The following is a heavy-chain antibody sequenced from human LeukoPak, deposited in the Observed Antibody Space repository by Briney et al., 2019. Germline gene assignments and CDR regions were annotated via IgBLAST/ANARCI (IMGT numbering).Heavy chain of an antibody. CDR2: IYYSGST. CDR3: ARSDSSGYVDAFDI. D-gene: IGHD3-22*01. V-gene: IGHV4-59*01. CDR1: GGSISSYY. J-gene: IGHJ3*02. Sequence: SETLSLTCTVSGGSISSYYWSWIRQPPGKGLEWIGHIYYSGSTNYNPSLKSRVTISVDTSKNQFSLKLSSVTAADTAVYYCARSDSSGYVDAFDIWGQGTMVTVSS.